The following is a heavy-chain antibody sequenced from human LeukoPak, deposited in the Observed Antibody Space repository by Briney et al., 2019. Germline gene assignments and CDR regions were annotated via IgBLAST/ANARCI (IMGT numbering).Heavy chain of an antibody. D-gene: IGHD6-13*01. J-gene: IGHJ3*02. CDR2: ISSSSSYI. V-gene: IGHV3-21*01. CDR3: ARDSSSAIAFDI. CDR1: GFTFSSYS. Sequence: GGSLRLSCAASGFTFSSYSMNWVRQAPGKGLEWVSSISSSSSYIYYADSVKGRFTISSDNAKNSLYLQMNSLRAEDTAVYYCARDSSSAIAFDIWGQGTMVTVSS.